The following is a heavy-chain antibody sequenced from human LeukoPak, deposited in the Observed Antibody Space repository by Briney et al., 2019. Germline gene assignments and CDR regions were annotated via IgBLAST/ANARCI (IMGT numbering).Heavy chain of an antibody. CDR1: GGSISSYY. D-gene: IGHD1-26*01. Sequence: SETLSLTCTVSGGSISSYYWSWIRQPPGKGLEWIGYIYYSGSTNYNPSLKSRVTISVDTSKYQFSLKLSSVTAADTAVYYCAGSGATTVLFDYWGQGTLVTVSS. V-gene: IGHV4-59*08. CDR3: AGSGATTVLFDY. CDR2: IYYSGST. J-gene: IGHJ4*02.